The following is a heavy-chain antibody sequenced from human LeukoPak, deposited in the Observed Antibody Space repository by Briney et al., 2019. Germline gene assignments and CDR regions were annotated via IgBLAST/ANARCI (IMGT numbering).Heavy chain of an antibody. J-gene: IGHJ4*02. Sequence: GGSLRLSCAASGFTFSSYSMNWVRQAPGKGLEWVSSISSSSSYIYYADSVKGRFTISRDNAKNSLYLQMNSLRDEDTAVYYCAKDRRYCSSTTCPEYWGQGTLVTVSS. CDR3: AKDRRYCSSTTCPEY. CDR1: GFTFSSYS. CDR2: ISSSSSYI. V-gene: IGHV3-21*01. D-gene: IGHD2-2*01.